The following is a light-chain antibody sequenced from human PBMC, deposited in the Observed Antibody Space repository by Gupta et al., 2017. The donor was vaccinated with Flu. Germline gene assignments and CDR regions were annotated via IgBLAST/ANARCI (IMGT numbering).Light chain of an antibody. J-gene: IGKJ1*01. CDR2: EAS. CDR1: QSISGW. V-gene: IGKV1-5*03. CDR3: QQYKTYPRT. Sequence: DIQMTQSPYTLSASVGDRVTITCRASQSISGWLAWYQQKPGKAPNLLIYEASSLESGAPSRFSGSGSGTEFTLTISSLQPDDFATYYCQQYKTYPRTFGQGTKVEIK.